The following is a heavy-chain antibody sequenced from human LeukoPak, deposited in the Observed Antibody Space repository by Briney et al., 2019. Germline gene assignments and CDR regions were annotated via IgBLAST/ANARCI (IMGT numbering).Heavy chain of an antibody. V-gene: IGHV3-30-3*01. CDR1: GFTFSSYA. J-gene: IGHJ4*02. CDR3: ARSPIGYYGSGSYYNSPFYFDY. CDR2: ISYDGSNK. D-gene: IGHD3-10*01. Sequence: QAGGSLRLSCAASGFTFSSYAMHWVRQAPGKGLEWVAVISYDGSNKYYADSVKGRFTISRDNSKNTLYLQMNSLRAEDTAVYYCARSPIGYYGSGSYYNSPFYFDYWGQGTLVTVSS.